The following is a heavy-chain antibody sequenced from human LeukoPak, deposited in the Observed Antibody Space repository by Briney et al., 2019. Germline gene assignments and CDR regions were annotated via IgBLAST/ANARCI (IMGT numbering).Heavy chain of an antibody. CDR1: GYTFTSYD. V-gene: IGHV1-8*01. CDR2: MNPNSGNT. J-gene: IGHJ6*03. D-gene: IGHD2-15*01. CDR3: ARGVRVPTRCGGSCKYYYYYTDV. Sequence: ASVKVSCKASGYTFTSYDINWVRQATGQGLEWMGWMNPNSGNTGYAQKFQGRVTMTRNTSISTAYMELSSLRSEDTAVYYCARGVRVPTRCGGSCKYYYYYTDVWGKGTTVTVSS.